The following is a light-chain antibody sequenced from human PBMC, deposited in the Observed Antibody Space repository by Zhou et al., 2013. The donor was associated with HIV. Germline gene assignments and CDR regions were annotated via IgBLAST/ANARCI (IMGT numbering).Light chain of an antibody. V-gene: IGKV3-20*01. CDR2: GAS. CDR3: QQYGSSPPMCS. CDR1: QSVSSSY. J-gene: IGKJ2*04. Sequence: QSADTLSLSPGERATLSCRASQSVSSSYLAWYQQKPGQAPRLLIYGASSRATGIPDRFSGSGSGTDFTLTISRLEPEDFAVYYCQQYGSSPPMCSFGQGTKLEIK.